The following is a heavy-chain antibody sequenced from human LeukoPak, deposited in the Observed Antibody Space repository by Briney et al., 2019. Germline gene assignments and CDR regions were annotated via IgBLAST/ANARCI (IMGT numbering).Heavy chain of an antibody. CDR3: AREITYYYDGDI. Sequence: ASVKVSCKASGYTFTGYYMHWVRQAPGQGLEWMGWINPNSGGTNYAQKFQGRVTITADKSTSTAYMELSSLRSEDTAVYYCAREITYYYDGDIWGQGTMVTVSS. V-gene: IGHV1-2*02. J-gene: IGHJ3*02. CDR1: GYTFTGYY. D-gene: IGHD3-22*01. CDR2: INPNSGGT.